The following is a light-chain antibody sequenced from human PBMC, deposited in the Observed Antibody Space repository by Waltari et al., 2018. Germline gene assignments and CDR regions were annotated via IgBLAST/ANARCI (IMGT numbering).Light chain of an antibody. CDR2: DTS. J-gene: IGLJ3*02. V-gene: IGLV7-46*01. CDR1: TGAVPNSLY. Sequence: QAVVTQEPSLTVSPGGTVIPTCRSTTGAVPNSLYPYGFQQKPGQAPRTLIYDTSNKHSWTPARFSGSLLGGKAALTLSGAQPEDEADYYCLLVYDGQGVFGGGTKLTVL. CDR3: LLVYDGQGV.